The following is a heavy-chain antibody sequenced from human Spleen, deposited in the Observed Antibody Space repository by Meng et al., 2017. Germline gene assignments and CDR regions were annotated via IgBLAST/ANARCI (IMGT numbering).Heavy chain of an antibody. V-gene: IGHV3-30*18. J-gene: IGHJ5*02. Sequence: VQLLESGGGLVQPGGSLRLSCAASGFTFTSYVMHWVRQAPGKGLEWVAVISYDRSNQYYADSVKGRFTISRDNSKNTLYLQMNSLRAEDTAVYYCAKDASGFNWFDPWGQGTLVTVS. D-gene: IGHD3-22*01. CDR3: AKDASGFNWFDP. CDR1: GFTFTSYV. CDR2: ISYDRSNQ.